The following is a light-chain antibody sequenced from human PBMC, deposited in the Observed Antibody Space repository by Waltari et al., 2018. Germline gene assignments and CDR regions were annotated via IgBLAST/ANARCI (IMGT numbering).Light chain of an antibody. CDR1: QSLSSSY. Sequence: EIVLTQSPGTLSLSPGERATLSCRASQSLSSSYLAWYQQKPGQAHRRLIYGASSRATGIPDRFSGSESGTDFTLTITSLEPEDFAGYSCQQYGSSPPTFGQGTKLEIK. V-gene: IGKV3-20*01. J-gene: IGKJ2*01. CDR3: QQYGSSPPT. CDR2: GAS.